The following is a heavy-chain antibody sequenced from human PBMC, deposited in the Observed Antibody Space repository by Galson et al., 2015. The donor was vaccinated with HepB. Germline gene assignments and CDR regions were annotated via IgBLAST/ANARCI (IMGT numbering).Heavy chain of an antibody. CDR1: GYTFTSHY. CDR3: AAQVEASRGDAFDM. D-gene: IGHD1-1*01. Sequence: SVKVSCKASGYTFTSHYMHWVRQAPGQGLEWMGIINHSGGLTSYAQKFQGRVSMTRDTSTDTVNMELSSLGSEDTAVYYCAAQVEASRGDAFDMWGQGTTVAVSS. J-gene: IGHJ3*02. V-gene: IGHV1-46*01. CDR2: INHSGGLT.